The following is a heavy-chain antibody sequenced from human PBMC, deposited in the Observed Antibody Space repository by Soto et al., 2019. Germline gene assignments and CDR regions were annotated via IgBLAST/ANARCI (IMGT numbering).Heavy chain of an antibody. J-gene: IGHJ4*02. Sequence: PSETLSLTCTVSGGSISSYYWSWIRQPPGKGLEWIGYIYYSGSTNYNPSLKSRVTISVDTSKNQFSLKLSSVTAADTAVYYCARVHYDFWSGYLLDYWAQGTLVPVSS. CDR3: ARVHYDFWSGYLLDY. V-gene: IGHV4-59*01. D-gene: IGHD3-3*01. CDR1: GGSISSYY. CDR2: IYYSGST.